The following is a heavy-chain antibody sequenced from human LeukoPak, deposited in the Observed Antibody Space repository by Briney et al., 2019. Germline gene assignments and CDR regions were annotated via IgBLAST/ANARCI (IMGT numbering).Heavy chain of an antibody. V-gene: IGHV3-21*01. CDR1: GFTFSSYS. D-gene: IGHD3-22*01. J-gene: IGHJ4*02. Sequence: GGSLRLSCAASGFTFSSYSMNWVRQAPGKGLEWVSSISSSSSYIYYADSVKGRFTISRDNSKNTLYLQMNSLRAVDTAVYYCAKDLFYDSSGQPPGYWGQGTLVTVSS. CDR2: ISSSSSYI. CDR3: AKDLFYDSSGQPPGY.